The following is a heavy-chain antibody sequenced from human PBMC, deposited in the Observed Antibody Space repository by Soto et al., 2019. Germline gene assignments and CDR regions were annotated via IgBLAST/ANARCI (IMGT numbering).Heavy chain of an antibody. Sequence: SETLSLTCTVSDASISCFYWILIRQPPGKGLEWIGNIYDSGSTNYSPALKSRVSMSVDTSKNQVSLNLASVTAMDTAVYYCARAYGSGRTYDHWGQGTLVTVSS. CDR2: IYDSGST. V-gene: IGHV4-59*12. D-gene: IGHD3-10*01. J-gene: IGHJ4*02. CDR3: ARAYGSGRTYDH. CDR1: DASISCFY.